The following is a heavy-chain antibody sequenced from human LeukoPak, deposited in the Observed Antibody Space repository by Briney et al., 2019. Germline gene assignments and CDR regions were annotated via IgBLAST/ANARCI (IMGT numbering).Heavy chain of an antibody. V-gene: IGHV4-4*07. CDR2: IYSSGST. CDR1: GGSIISYY. J-gene: IGHJ4*02. Sequence: SETLSLTCTVSGGSIISYYWNWVRQPAGKGLEWIGRIYSSGSTDYNPSLKSRVTMSVDTSKNQFSLKLNSVTAADTAVYYCAREASGYSYGYGEFWGQGTLVTVSS. D-gene: IGHD5-18*01. CDR3: AREASGYSYGYGEF.